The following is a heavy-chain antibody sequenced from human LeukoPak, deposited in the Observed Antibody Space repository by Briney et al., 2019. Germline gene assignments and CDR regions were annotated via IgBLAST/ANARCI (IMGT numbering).Heavy chain of an antibody. Sequence: ASVTVSCKASGGTFSSYAISRVRQAPGQGLEWMGGIIPIFGTANYAQKFQGRVTITADESTSTAYMELSSLRSEDTAVYYCASPLEMATMALGYWGQGTLVTVSS. J-gene: IGHJ4*02. V-gene: IGHV1-69*13. CDR2: IIPIFGTA. CDR3: ASPLEMATMALGY. D-gene: IGHD5-24*01. CDR1: GGTFSSYA.